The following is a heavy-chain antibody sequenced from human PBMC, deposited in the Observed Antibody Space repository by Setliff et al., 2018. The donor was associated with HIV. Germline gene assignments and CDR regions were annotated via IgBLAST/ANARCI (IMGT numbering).Heavy chain of an antibody. CDR2: IFSSGTY. J-gene: IGHJ4*02. CDR3: ARMAPDGTGGYYFDA. Sequence: SETLSLTCAVSGYSISSGYFWGWIRQPPGKGLEWIGRIFSSGTYNYNPSLRSRVTISVDASNKKFSLNLMSVTAADTAVYYCARMAPDGTGGYYFDAWGQGTLVTVSS. D-gene: IGHD3-16*01. V-gene: IGHV4-38-2*01. CDR1: GYSISSGYF.